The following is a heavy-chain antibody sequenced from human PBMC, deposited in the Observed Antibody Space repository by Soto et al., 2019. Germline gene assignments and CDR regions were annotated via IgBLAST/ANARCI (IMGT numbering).Heavy chain of an antibody. D-gene: IGHD3-16*01. Sequence: VQLVESGGGLVQPGGSLRLSCAASGFTLSNYAVNWVRQAPGKGLEWVSYISSDSRYIYYRDSVKGRFTISRDNARNSVYLQINSLRDEDTAVYYCARIKLVEFFFINVDVYDMDVWGQGTPVTVSS. CDR3: ARIKLVEFFFINVDVYDMDV. CDR1: GFTLSNYA. V-gene: IGHV3-48*02. J-gene: IGHJ6*02. CDR2: ISSDSRYI.